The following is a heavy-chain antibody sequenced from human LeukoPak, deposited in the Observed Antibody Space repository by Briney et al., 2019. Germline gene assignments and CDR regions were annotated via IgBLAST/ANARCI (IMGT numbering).Heavy chain of an antibody. V-gene: IGHV4-39*01. CDR1: GGSISSSSYY. J-gene: IGHJ4*02. CDR2: IYFSGST. CDR3: ARRGLYGSGTYNFDY. D-gene: IGHD3-10*01. Sequence: SETLSLTCTVSGGSISSSSYYWGWIRQPPGKGLEWIGNIYFSGSTYYNPSLKGRVTISVDTSKNQFSLNLSSVTAADTAVYYCARRGLYGSGTYNFDYWGQGTLVTVSS.